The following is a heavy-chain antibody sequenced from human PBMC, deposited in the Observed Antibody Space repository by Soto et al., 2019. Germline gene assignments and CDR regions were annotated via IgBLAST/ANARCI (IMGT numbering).Heavy chain of an antibody. J-gene: IGHJ4*02. CDR3: ARDLAKGGGSAGFDY. CDR2: INPKSGGT. D-gene: IGHD1-26*01. CDR1: GYTFTVYY. Sequence: QVQLVQSGAEVKKPGASVNVSCKASGYTFTVYYMHWVRQAPGQGLEWMGWINPKSGGTMYQQKFQGRVTMTWDTSISTAYMALTRLRSDDTAVYYCARDLAKGGGSAGFDYWGQVTLVTVSS. V-gene: IGHV1-2*02.